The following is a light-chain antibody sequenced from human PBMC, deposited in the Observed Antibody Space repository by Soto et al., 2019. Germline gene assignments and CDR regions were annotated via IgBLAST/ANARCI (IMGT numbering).Light chain of an antibody. CDR1: RVMGNA. CDR2: GAS. CDR3: QQVNSSPRT. J-gene: IGKJ1*01. Sequence: ITDSPSSLTASAGDRVTISCRANRVMGNALGWYQQKPGKPPKVLIYGASNIQTGIPPRFSGSGSGTDFTLIINGLQPEDFATYYCQQVNSSPRTFGRGTKVDIK. V-gene: IGKV1-6*01.